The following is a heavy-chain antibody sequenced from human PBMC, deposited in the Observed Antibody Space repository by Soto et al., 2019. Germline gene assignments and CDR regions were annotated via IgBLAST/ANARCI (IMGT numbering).Heavy chain of an antibody. CDR3: ARGTVTGSEYNYYYYGMDV. J-gene: IGHJ6*02. CDR2: IIPLFGTT. V-gene: IGHV1-69*13. CDR1: GGTFSSYA. D-gene: IGHD1-1*01. Sequence: GASVKVSCKASGGTFSSYAIDWVRQSPVQGLEWMGGIIPLFGTTNYAQKLQGRVKLTADESTRTAYMELSTLTSEDTAVYYCARGTVTGSEYNYYYYGMDVWGQGTTVTVSS.